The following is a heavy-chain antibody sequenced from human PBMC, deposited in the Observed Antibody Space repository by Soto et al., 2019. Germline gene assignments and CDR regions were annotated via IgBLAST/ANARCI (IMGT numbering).Heavy chain of an antibody. J-gene: IGHJ4*02. CDR1: GFTFNNYA. D-gene: IGHD3-10*01. CDR2: IMGGGDTT. Sequence: EVQLLESGGGLVQPGGSLRLSCAASGFTFNNYAMTWVRQAPGKGLEWVSSIMGGGDTTSYADSVKGRFTVSRDGSKNRLYLQMSSVRAEDTALYYCAKGRGGSGSLTPRVDFWGQGTLVTVSS. CDR3: AKGRGGSGSLTPRVDF. V-gene: IGHV3-23*01.